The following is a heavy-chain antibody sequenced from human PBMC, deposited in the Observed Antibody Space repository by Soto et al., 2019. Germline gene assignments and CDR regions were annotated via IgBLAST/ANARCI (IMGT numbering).Heavy chain of an antibody. CDR1: GGSISSYY. V-gene: IGHV4-59*01. CDR3: ARAPYSSGWPDS. Sequence: SETLSLTCTVSGGSISSYYWSWIRQPPGKGLEWIGYIYYSGSTNYNPSLESRVTISVDTSNKNFSLKLASVTAADTAVYYCARAPYSSGWPDSWGQGTLVTVSS. J-gene: IGHJ4*02. D-gene: IGHD6-19*01. CDR2: IYYSGST.